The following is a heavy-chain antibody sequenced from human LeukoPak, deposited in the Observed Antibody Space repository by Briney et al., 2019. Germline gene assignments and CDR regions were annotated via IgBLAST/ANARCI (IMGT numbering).Heavy chain of an antibody. CDR1: GFTFSVYG. Sequence: GRSLRLSCVASGFTFSVYGLHWVRQAPGKGLEWVAVMWSDGSNKYYADSVRGRFTISRDNSKNTLYLQLNSLRAEDTAVYYCARDSGIGCFDIWGQGTMVTVSS. CDR3: ARDSGIGCFDI. V-gene: IGHV3-33*01. CDR2: MWSDGSNK. D-gene: IGHD5-12*01. J-gene: IGHJ3*02.